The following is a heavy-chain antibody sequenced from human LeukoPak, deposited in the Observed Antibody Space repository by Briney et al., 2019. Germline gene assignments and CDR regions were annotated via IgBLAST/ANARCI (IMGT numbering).Heavy chain of an antibody. CDR3: ASGYDSSGYEEYFQH. CDR2: MNPNSGNT. V-gene: IGHV1-8*01. CDR1: GYTFTSYD. J-gene: IGHJ1*01. D-gene: IGHD3-22*01. Sequence: PWASVKVSCKASGYTFTSYDINWVRQATGQGLEWMGWMNPNSGNTGYAQKFQGRVTMTRNTSISTAYMELSSLRSEDTAVYYCASGYDSSGYEEYFQHWGQGTLVTVSS.